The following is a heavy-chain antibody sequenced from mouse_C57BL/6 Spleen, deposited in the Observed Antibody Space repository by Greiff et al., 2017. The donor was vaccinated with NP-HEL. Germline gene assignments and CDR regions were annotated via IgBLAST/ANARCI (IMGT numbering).Heavy chain of an antibody. CDR2: INPSTGGT. J-gene: IGHJ4*01. Sequence: VQLQQSGPELVKPGASVKISCKASGYSFTGYYMNWVKQSPEKSLEWIGEINPSTGGTTYNQKFKAKATLTVDKSSSTAYMQLKSLTSEDSAVYYCARSGEAMDYWGQGTSVTVSS. CDR3: ARSGEAMDY. V-gene: IGHV1-42*01. CDR1: GYSFTGYY.